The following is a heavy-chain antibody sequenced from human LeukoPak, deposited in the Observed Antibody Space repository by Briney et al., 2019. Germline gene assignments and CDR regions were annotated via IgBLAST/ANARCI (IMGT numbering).Heavy chain of an antibody. D-gene: IGHD6-13*01. CDR3: ARDKEGDSISWYFWRDWFDP. V-gene: IGHV3-30*01. CDR2: ICDANHK. Sequence: GGSLRLSCTASGFTLATYAMHWVRQAPGKGLEWVAVICDANHKFYADSVKGRFTISRYNSKNTLYLQMDSLRVEDTALYYCARDKEGDSISWYFWRDWFDPRGQGTVVTVSS. J-gene: IGHJ5*02. CDR1: GFTLATYA.